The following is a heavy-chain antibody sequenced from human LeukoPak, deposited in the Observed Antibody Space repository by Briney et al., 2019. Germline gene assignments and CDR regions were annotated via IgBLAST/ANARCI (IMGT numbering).Heavy chain of an antibody. V-gene: IGHV3-30*01. CDR2: TSYDGSNK. D-gene: IGHD3-10*01. CDR1: GLTFSSHA. J-gene: IGHJ6*03. CDR3: ARGGSGSYYYYYYYMDV. Sequence: GGSLRLSCAASGLTFSSHAMHWVRQAPGKGLEWVAITSYDGSNKYYADSVKGRFTISKDNSKNTLYLQMNSLRPEDMGVYYCARGGSGSYYYYYYYMDVWGKGTTVTVSS.